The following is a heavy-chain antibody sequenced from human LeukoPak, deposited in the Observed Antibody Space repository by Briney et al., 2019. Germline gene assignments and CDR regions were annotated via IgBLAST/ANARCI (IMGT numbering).Heavy chain of an antibody. Sequence: PGGSLRLSCAASGFTFSSYNMKWVRQAPGKGLEWVSYITRSSSTIQYADSVKGRFTISRDNAKNSLYLQMNSLRAEDTALYYCAKGRRRYCSGGSCYYFDYWGQGTLVTVSS. CDR3: AKGRRRYCSGGSCYYFDY. D-gene: IGHD2-15*01. CDR1: GFTFSSYN. J-gene: IGHJ4*02. V-gene: IGHV3-48*04. CDR2: ITRSSSTI.